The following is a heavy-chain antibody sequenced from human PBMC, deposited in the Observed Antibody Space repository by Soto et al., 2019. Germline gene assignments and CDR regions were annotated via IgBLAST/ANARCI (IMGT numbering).Heavy chain of an antibody. CDR1: GGTFSSYA. CDR3: ARGGPITGTTCFDY. CDR2: IIPIFGTA. Sequence: SVKVSCKASGGTFSSYAISWVRQAPGQGLEWMGGIIPIFGTANYAQKFQGRVTITADESTSTAYMELSSLRSEDTAVYYCARGGPITGTTCFDYWGQGTLVTVSS. J-gene: IGHJ4*02. V-gene: IGHV1-69*13. D-gene: IGHD1-7*01.